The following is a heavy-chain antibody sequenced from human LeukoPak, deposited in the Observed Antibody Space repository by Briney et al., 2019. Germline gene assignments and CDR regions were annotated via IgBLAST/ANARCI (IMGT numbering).Heavy chain of an antibody. J-gene: IGHJ4*02. CDR2: ISSSGSTI. V-gene: IGHV3-11*01. CDR1: GFTFSDYY. Sequence: GGSLRLSCAASGFTFSDYYMSWIRQAPGKGLEWVSYISSSGSTIYYADSVKGRFTISRDNAKNSLYPQMNSLRAEDTAVYYCARDFLTTAFDYWGQGTLVTVSS. CDR3: ARDFLTTAFDY. D-gene: IGHD4-11*01.